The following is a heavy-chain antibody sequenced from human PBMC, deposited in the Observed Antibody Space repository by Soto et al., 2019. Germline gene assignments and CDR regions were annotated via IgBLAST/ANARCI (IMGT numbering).Heavy chain of an antibody. D-gene: IGHD3-3*02. V-gene: IGHV5-51*01. Sequence: PGESLKISCKGSGYSFTNYWIAWVRQMPGKGLEWMGIIYPGDSDTRYSPSFQGQVTISADKSVSTAYLQWSSLKASDTAMYYCARSIATSGASDYWGQGTLVTVSS. CDR2: IYPGDSDT. CDR1: GYSFTNYW. CDR3: ARSIATSGASDY. J-gene: IGHJ4*02.